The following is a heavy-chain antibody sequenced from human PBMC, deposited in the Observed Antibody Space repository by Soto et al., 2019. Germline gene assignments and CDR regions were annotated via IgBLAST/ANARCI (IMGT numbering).Heavy chain of an antibody. CDR3: ARVGITATTFRGFDY. Sequence: QVQLVESGGGVVQPGRSLRLSCAASGFTFSNYGMHWVRQAPGKGLEWVAVISFDGSNKYYADSVKGRFNISRDNSKNTLHLQMHSLRAEDTAVYYCARVGITATTFRGFDYWGQGTLVTVSS. CDR2: ISFDGSNK. D-gene: IGHD1-20*01. V-gene: IGHV3-33*01. J-gene: IGHJ4*02. CDR1: GFTFSNYG.